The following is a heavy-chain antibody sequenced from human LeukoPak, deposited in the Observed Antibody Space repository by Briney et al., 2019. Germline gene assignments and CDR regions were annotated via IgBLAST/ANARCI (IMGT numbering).Heavy chain of an antibody. V-gene: IGHV3-74*01. Sequence: GGSLRLSCIASGFSFSNYWMHWVRQPPGKGLVWVSRISDDGYNIQYADSVKGRFTMSRDNAKNSVYLQMNRLRVEDTAVYYCARRSYRGVIGLYYYYYMDVWGKGTPVTVSS. D-gene: IGHD3-16*02. CDR2: ISDDGYNI. CDR1: GFSFSNYW. J-gene: IGHJ6*03. CDR3: ARRSYRGVIGLYYYYYMDV.